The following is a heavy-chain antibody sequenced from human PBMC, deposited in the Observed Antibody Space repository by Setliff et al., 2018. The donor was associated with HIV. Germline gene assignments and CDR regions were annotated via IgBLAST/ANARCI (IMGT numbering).Heavy chain of an antibody. Sequence: SETLSLTCTVSGGSISISDWSWIRQPPGKGLEWIGCIYTSGNTNYDPSLKSRVTISADTSKNQFSLKLTSVTAADTAVYYCAKGRLRENHDWGQGTLVTVS. V-gene: IGHV4-4*09. CDR2: IYTSGNT. D-gene: IGHD4-17*01. J-gene: IGHJ4*02. CDR1: GGSISISD. CDR3: AKGRLRENHD.